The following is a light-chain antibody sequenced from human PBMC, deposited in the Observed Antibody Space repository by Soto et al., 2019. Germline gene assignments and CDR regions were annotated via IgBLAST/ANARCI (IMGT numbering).Light chain of an antibody. CDR2: EVS. V-gene: IGLV2-14*01. CDR1: TSDVGGY. J-gene: IGLJ2*01. CDR3: SSYTSSTTLVI. Sequence: QSVLTQPASVSGSPGQPITISCTGTTSDVGGYVSWYQQHPGKAPKLIIYEVSNRPSGVSNRFSGSKSGNTASLTISGLQAEDEADYYCSSYTSSTTLVIFGGGTKLTVL.